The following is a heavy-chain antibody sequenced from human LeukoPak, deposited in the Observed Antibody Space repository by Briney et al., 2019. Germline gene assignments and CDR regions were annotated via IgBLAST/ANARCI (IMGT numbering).Heavy chain of an antibody. CDR3: ARVSPSYYDFWSGYPPGWIDP. D-gene: IGHD3-3*01. Sequence: PSETLSLTCTVSGGSISSYYWSWIRQPPGKGLEWIGYIYYGGSTNYNPSLKSRVTISVDTSKNQFSLKLSSVTAADTAVYYCARVSPSYYDFWSGYPPGWIDPWGQGTLVTVSS. V-gene: IGHV4-59*01. CDR2: IYYGGST. CDR1: GGSISSYY. J-gene: IGHJ5*02.